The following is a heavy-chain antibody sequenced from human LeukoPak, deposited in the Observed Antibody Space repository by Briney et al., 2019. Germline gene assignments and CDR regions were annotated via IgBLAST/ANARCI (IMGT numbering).Heavy chain of an antibody. CDR3: GRGPYGDYGPHYYYYYMDV. V-gene: IGHV1-18*01. CDR1: GYTFTSYG. J-gene: IGHJ6*03. Sequence: ASVKVSCKASGYTFTSYGISWVRQAPGQGLEWMGWISAYNGNTNYAQKLQGRVTMTTDTSTSTAYMELSSLRSEDTAVYYCGRGPYGDYGPHYYYYYMDVWGKGTTVTVSS. CDR2: ISAYNGNT. D-gene: IGHD4-17*01.